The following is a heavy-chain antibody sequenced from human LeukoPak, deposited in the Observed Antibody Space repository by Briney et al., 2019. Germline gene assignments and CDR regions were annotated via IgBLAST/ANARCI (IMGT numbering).Heavy chain of an antibody. D-gene: IGHD2-21*02. CDR1: GYSFSNYW. CDR2: IYPGDYET. V-gene: IGHV5-51*01. Sequence: GESLKISCEGSGYSFSNYWIGWVRQMPGKGLEWMGIIYPGDYETRYSPSFQGLVTISVDKSISTSYLQWSSLKASDTAMYYCAIPPGYCGNDCSFDHWGQGTLVTVSS. CDR3: AIPPGYCGNDCSFDH. J-gene: IGHJ4*02.